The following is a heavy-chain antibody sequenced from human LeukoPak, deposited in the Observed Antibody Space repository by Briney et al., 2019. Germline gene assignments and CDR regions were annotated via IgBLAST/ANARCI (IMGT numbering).Heavy chain of an antibody. V-gene: IGHV3-30*02. CDR1: GFTFSSYG. D-gene: IGHD2-2*01. J-gene: IGHJ4*02. Sequence: GGSLRLSCAASGFTFSSYGMHWVRQAPGKGLEWVAFIRYDGSNKYYADSVKGRFTISRDNSKNTLYLQMNSLRAEDTAVYYCAKVGQCSSTSCHQLFDYWGQGTLVTVSS. CDR3: AKVGQCSSTSCHQLFDY. CDR2: IRYDGSNK.